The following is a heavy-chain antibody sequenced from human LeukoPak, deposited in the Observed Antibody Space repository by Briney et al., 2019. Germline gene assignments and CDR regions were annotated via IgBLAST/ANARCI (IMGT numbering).Heavy chain of an antibody. V-gene: IGHV4-59*01. CDR2: IYNTGST. J-gene: IGHJ5*02. CDR1: GDSISSNY. CDR3: ATCRDEFGDYGFTS. Sequence: SETLSLTCTVSGDSISSNYWSWIRQPPGKGLEWIGYIYNTGSTKYNPSLKNRITILVDTSKHLFSLKLPSVTAADTAMYYCATCRDEFGDYGFTSWGQGTLVTVSS. D-gene: IGHD4-17*01.